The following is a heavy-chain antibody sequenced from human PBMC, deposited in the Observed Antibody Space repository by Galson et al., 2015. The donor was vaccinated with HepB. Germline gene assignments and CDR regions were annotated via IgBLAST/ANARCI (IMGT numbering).Heavy chain of an antibody. Sequence: SVKVSCKASGYTFTSYGISWVRQAPGQGLEWMGWISAYNGNTNYAQKLQGRVTMTTDTSTSTAYMELRSLRSDDTAVYYCARAYLEQWLLPLGYWGQGTLVTVSS. CDR1: GYTFTSYG. CDR2: ISAYNGNT. CDR3: ARAYLEQWLLPLGY. V-gene: IGHV1-18*04. D-gene: IGHD6-19*01. J-gene: IGHJ4*02.